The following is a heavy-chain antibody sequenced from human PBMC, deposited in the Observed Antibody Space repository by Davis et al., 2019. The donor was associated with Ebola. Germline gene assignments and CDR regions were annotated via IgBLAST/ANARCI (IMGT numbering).Heavy chain of an antibody. J-gene: IGHJ6*02. V-gene: IGHV3-43*02. CDR3: ARNPMPSWYADYYKYGMDV. CDR2: ISGDGDYT. CDR1: GFTFDHYA. D-gene: IGHD6-13*01. Sequence: GESLKISCAASGFTFDHYAMYWVRQRPGKGLEWVSLISGDGDYTYYAYSVKGRFTVSRDNSKESLYLQISSLRSEDTALYFCARNPMPSWYADYYKYGMDVWGQGTTVTVSS.